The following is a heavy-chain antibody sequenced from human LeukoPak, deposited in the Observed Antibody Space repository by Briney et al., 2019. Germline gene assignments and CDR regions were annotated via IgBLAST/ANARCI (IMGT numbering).Heavy chain of an antibody. CDR3: AKYLSTGLDY. V-gene: IGHV3-7*01. CDR1: GFTFSGCW. D-gene: IGHD1-1*01. CDR2: IKQDGSEK. Sequence: GGSLRLSCAASGFTFSGCWMSWVRQAPGKGLEWVANIKQDGSEKYYVDSVKGRFTISRDNAKSSLYLQMNSLRAEDTALYYCAKYLSTGLDYWGQGTLVTVSS. J-gene: IGHJ4*02.